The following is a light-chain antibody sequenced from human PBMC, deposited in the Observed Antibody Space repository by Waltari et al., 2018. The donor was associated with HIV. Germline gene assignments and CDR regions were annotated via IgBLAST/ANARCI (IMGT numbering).Light chain of an antibody. Sequence: EIVLTQSPATLSLSPGERATLPCRASRSVDSYLAWYQQRPGQAPRLLIYDASNRATGIPARFSGSGSGTEFTLTISSLEPEDFAVYYCQQRTNWPPHNFGQGTKLEIK. CDR2: DAS. CDR1: RSVDSY. J-gene: IGKJ2*01. CDR3: QQRTNWPPHN. V-gene: IGKV3-11*01.